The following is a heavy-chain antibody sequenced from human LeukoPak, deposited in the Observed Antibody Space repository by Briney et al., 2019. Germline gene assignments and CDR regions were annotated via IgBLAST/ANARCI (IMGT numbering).Heavy chain of an antibody. CDR1: GGTFSSYA. CDR2: IIPIFGTA. CDR3: ARVIVVHGIYYFDY. V-gene: IGHV1-69*01. D-gene: IGHD1-26*01. J-gene: IGHJ4*02. Sequence: LVKVSCKASGGTFSSYAISWVRQAPGQGLEWMGGIIPIFGTANYAQKFQGRVTITADESTSTAYMELSSLRSEDTAVYYCARVIVVHGIYYFDYWGQGTLVTVSS.